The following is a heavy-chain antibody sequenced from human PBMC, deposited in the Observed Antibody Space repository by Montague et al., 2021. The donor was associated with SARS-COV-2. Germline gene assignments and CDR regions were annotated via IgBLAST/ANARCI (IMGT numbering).Heavy chain of an antibody. CDR3: ARDRRRWLQLNNWFDP. J-gene: IGHJ5*02. V-gene: IGHV4-38-2*02. D-gene: IGHD5-24*01. CDR1: GYSISGGYY. CDR2: IYHSGST. Sequence: SETLSLTCTVSGYSISGGYYWGWIRQPPGKGLEWIGGIYHSGSTYYNPSLKSRVTISVDTSKNQFSLKLLSSVTAADTAVYYRARDRRRWLQLNNWFDPWGQGTLVTVSS.